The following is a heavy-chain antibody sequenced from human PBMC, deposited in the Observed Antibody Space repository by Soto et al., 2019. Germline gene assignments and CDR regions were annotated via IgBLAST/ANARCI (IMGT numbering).Heavy chain of an antibody. Sequence: QVQLVQSGAEVKKPGASVTVSCKTSGYTFSNYGINWVRQAPGQGLEWMGWISGYNGNTNYAQTVQGRVTMTTDTSTGTVYMELRSLKSDDTAXXXXXRFFMVGGWFDPNYYHGMDVWGQGTTVTVSS. CDR3: XRFFMVGGWFDPNYYHGMDV. CDR2: ISGYNGNT. V-gene: IGHV1-18*01. J-gene: IGHJ6*02. D-gene: IGHD6-19*01. CDR1: GYTFSNYG.